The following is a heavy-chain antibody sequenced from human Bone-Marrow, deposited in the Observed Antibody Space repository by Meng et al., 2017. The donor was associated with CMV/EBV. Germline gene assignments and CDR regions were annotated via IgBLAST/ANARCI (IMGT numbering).Heavy chain of an antibody. CDR3: AKDWYYYYGMAV. V-gene: IGHV3-30*02. CDR1: GFTFSSYG. Sequence: GSLRLSCAASGFTFSSYGMHWVRQAPGKGLEWVAFIRYDGSNKYYADSVKGRFTISRDNSKNTLYLQMNSLRAEDTAVYYCAKDWYYYYGMAVWGQGTTVTVSS. J-gene: IGHJ6*01. CDR2: IRYDGSNK.